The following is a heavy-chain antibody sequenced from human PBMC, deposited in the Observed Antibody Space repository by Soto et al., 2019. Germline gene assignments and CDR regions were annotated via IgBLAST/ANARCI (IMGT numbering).Heavy chain of an antibody. CDR2: ISAYNGNT. D-gene: IGHD3-10*01. Sequence: QVQLVQSGAEVKKPGASVKVSCKASGYTFTSYGISWVRQAPGQGLEWMGWISAYNGNTNYAQKLQGRVTMTTDTSTSTAYMELGSLRSDDTAVYYCARDRPDGSGSYWSYYYYYGMDVWGQGTTVTVSS. V-gene: IGHV1-18*01. CDR1: GYTFTSYG. J-gene: IGHJ6*02. CDR3: ARDRPDGSGSYWSYYYYYGMDV.